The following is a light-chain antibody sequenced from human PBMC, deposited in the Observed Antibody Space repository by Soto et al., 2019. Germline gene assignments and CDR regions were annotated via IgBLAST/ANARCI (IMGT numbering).Light chain of an antibody. V-gene: IGKV1-5*03. CDR3: QQYSSSSSYT. Sequence: DIPMTQSPSTLSASVGDRVTITCRASQGISNWLAWYQQKPGNAPKLLIYQASTLHSGVPSRFSGSGSGTEFTLTITSLQPDDFATYYCQQYSSSSSYTFGQGTKLEI. CDR2: QAS. CDR1: QGISNW. J-gene: IGKJ2*01.